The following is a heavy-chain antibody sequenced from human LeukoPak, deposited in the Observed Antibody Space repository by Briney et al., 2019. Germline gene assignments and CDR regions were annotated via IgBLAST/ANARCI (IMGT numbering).Heavy chain of an antibody. CDR1: GFSFTSYW. V-gene: IGHV5-51*01. CDR3: ARHRKAAGDFDY. J-gene: IGHJ4*02. CDR2: IYPGDSDT. D-gene: IGHD6-25*01. Sequence: GESLKISCEGSGFSFTSYWIGWVRQMPGKGLEWMGLIYPGDSDTRYSQSFQGQVTISADKSISTAYLQWSSLKASDTAMYYCARHRKAAGDFDYWGQGTLVTVSS.